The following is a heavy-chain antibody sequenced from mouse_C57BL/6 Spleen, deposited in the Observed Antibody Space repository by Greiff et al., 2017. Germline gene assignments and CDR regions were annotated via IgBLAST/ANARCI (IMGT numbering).Heavy chain of an antibody. V-gene: IGHV1-64*01. J-gene: IGHJ3*01. D-gene: IGHD2-4*01. CDR1: GYTFTSYW. CDR2: IHPNSGST. Sequence: QVQLQQPGAELVKPGASVKLSCKASGYTFTSYWMHWVKQRPGQGLEWIGMIHPNSGSTNYNEKFKSKATLTVDKSSSTAYMQLSSLTSEDSAVYYCARSDLYYDYEEFAYWGQGTLVTVSA. CDR3: ARSDLYYDYEEFAY.